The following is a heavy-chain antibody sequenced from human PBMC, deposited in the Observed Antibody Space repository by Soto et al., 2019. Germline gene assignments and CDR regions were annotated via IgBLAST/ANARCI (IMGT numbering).Heavy chain of an antibody. V-gene: IGHV4-59*01. Sequence: PSETLSLTCTVSGGSIDYYDWTWIRQPPGSGPEWIGFIHYSGSTQYSPSLKSRVTMSVETSKKQFSLHLSSVTAADTAFYFCARRDYIPSSLGPFDHCGPGILVTVSS. CDR3: ARRDYIPSSLGPFDH. J-gene: IGHJ4*02. CDR2: IHYSGST. D-gene: IGHD3-10*02. CDR1: GGSIDYYD.